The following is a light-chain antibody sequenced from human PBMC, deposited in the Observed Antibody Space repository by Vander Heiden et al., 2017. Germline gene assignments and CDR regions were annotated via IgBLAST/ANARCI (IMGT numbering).Light chain of an antibody. V-gene: IGKV3-15*01. CDR3: QQYNNWPPST. Sequence: ELVMTHSSTTLSVSPGERATLSCRASESVRSNVARDQQKPGQAPRILIYGVSTRFSGSGSGTEFTLTISSLQSEDFAIYYCQQYNNWPPSTFGQGTKVEIK. CDR1: ESVRSN. CDR2: GV. J-gene: IGKJ1*01.